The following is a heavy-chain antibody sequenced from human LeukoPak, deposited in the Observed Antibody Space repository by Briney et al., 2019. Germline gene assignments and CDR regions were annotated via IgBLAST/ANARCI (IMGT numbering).Heavy chain of an antibody. V-gene: IGHV3-30*02. CDR2: IAHHGNNR. CDR3: AKDGSWPCTD. J-gene: IGHJ4*02. CDR1: GFTFSASA. Sequence: GGSLRLSWTTSGFTFSASAMHWVRQGPGKGLEWVSYIAHHGNNRYYVDSVKGRFTISRDNSKGTLYLQMNGLRGDDTAINYCAKDGSWPCTDWGQGTLVTVAP. D-gene: IGHD2-2*03.